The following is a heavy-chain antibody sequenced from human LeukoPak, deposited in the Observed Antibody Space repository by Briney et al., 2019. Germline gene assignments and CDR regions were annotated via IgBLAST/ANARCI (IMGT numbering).Heavy chain of an antibody. V-gene: IGHV4-59*08. Sequence: ASETLSPTCTVSGGSISNYFWAWIRQPPGKGLEWIGYISKSGGTSYNTSFKSRLTISVDTSKDQFSLRLESVTAVDTAVYHCARRPRSMAYYFDYWGQGILVTVSS. CDR1: GGSISNYF. J-gene: IGHJ4*02. CDR3: ARRPRSMAYYFDY. CDR2: ISKSGGT. D-gene: IGHD2/OR15-2a*01.